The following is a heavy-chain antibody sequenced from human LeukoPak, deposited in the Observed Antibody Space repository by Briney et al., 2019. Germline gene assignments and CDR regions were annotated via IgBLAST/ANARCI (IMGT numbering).Heavy chain of an antibody. V-gene: IGHV3-30*04. CDR3: ARDERGFFYYMDV. D-gene: IGHD2-15*01. Sequence: GGSLRLSCAASGFTFSSYAMHWVRQTPGKGLEWVEAISYAGSNTHYADSVKGRFTISRDNSKNTMFLQMSSLRAEDTALYYCARDERGFFYYMDVWGKGTTVTVSS. CDR2: ISYAGSNT. CDR1: GFTFSSYA. J-gene: IGHJ6*03.